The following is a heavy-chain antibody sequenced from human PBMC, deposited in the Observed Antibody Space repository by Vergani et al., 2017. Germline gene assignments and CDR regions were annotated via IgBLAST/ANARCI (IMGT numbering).Heavy chain of an antibody. CDR3: AREAPEYXYDFVLSNYYYMDV. CDR2: IYYSGST. V-gene: IGHV4-31*03. CDR1: GGSISSGGYY. D-gene: IGHD3-3*01. Sequence: QVQLQESGPGLVKPSQTLALTCTVSGGSISSGGYYWSWIRQHPGKGLEWIGYIYYSGSTYYNPSLKSRVTISVDTSKNQFSLKLSSVTAADTAVYYCAREAPEYXYDFVLSNYYYMDVWGKGTTVTVSS. J-gene: IGHJ6*03.